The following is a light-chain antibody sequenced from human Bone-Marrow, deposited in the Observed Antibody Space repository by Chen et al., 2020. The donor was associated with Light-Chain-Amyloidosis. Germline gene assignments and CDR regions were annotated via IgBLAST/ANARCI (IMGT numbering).Light chain of an antibody. CDR1: SSDVGGDNH. CDR3: SSYTIANTRV. J-gene: IGLJ1*01. V-gene: IGLV2-14*01. CDR2: EVT. Sequence: QSALTPPASVSGSPGQSITISCTGTSSDVGGDNHVSWYQQHPDQAPKLMIYEVTNRPSWVPNRFSGSKSDRTASLTISGLQTEDEADYFCSSYTIANTRVFGSGTRVTVL.